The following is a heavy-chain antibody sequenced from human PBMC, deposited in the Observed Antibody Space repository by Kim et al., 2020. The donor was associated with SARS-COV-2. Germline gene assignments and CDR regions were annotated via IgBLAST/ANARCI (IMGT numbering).Heavy chain of an antibody. CDR1: GGSFSGYY. CDR2: INHSGST. D-gene: IGHD2-21*02. V-gene: IGHV4-34*01. CDR3: ARGEIVVVTAMVTYYYYYYMAV. Sequence: SETLSLTCAVYGGSFSGYYWSWIRQPPGKGLEWIGEINHSGSTNYNPSLKSRVTISVDTSKNQFSLKLSSVTAADTAVYYCARGEIVVVTAMVTYYYYYYMAVWGKGTTVTVSS. J-gene: IGHJ6*03.